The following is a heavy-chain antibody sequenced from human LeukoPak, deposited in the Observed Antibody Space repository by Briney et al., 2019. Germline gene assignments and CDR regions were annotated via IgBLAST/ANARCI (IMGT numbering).Heavy chain of an antibody. D-gene: IGHD6-13*01. V-gene: IGHV1-2*06. J-gene: IGHJ4*02. CDR1: GYTLTELS. CDR2: INPNSGGT. CDR3: AIIAAAGTATIDY. Sequence: ASVKVSCKVSGYTLTELSMHWVRQAPGQGLEWMGRINPNSGGTNYAQKFQGRVTMTRDTSISTAYMELSRLRSDDTAVYYCAIIAAAGTATIDYWGQGTLVTVSS.